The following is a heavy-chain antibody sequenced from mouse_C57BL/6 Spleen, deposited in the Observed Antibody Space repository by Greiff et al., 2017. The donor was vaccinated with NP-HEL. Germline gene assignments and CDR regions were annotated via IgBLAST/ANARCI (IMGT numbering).Heavy chain of an antibody. V-gene: IGHV1-59*01. D-gene: IGHD4-1*01. J-gene: IGHJ4*01. CDR1: GYTFTSYW. CDR3: ARCAGDYAMDY. Sequence: QVQLQQPGAELVRPGTSVKLSCKASGYTFTSYWMHWVKQRPGQGLEWIGVIDPSDSYTNYNQKFKGKATLTVDTSSSTAYMQLSSLTSEDSAVYYCARCAGDYAMDYWGQGTSVTVSS. CDR2: IDPSDSYT.